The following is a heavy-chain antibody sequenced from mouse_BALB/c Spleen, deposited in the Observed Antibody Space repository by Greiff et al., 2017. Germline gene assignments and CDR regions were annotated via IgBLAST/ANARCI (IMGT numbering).Heavy chain of an antibody. Sequence: EVQLQESGPGLVKPSQSLSLTCSVTGYSITSGYYWNWIRQFPGNKLEWMGYISYDGSNNYNPSLKNRISITRDTSKNQFFLKLNSVTTEDTATYYCARGGYGSSYRAWFAYWGQGTLVTVSA. CDR3: ARGGYGSSYRAWFAY. V-gene: IGHV3-6*02. J-gene: IGHJ3*01. D-gene: IGHD1-1*01. CDR1: GYSITSGYY. CDR2: ISYDGSN.